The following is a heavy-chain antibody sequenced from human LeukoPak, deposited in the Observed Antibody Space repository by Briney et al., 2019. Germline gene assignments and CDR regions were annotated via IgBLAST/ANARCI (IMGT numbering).Heavy chain of an antibody. CDR1: GYTFTGYY. D-gene: IGHD3-22*01. Sequence: ASVKVSCKASGYTFTGYYMHWVRQAPGQGLEWMGWVNPNSGGTNYAQKFQGWVTMTRDTSISTAYMELSRLRSDDTAVYYCARGLLDYYDSSGPSDYWGQGTQVTVSS. J-gene: IGHJ4*02. CDR2: VNPNSGGT. V-gene: IGHV1-2*04. CDR3: ARGLLDYYDSSGPSDY.